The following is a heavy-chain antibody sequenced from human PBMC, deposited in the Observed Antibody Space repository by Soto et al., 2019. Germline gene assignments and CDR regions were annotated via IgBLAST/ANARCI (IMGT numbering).Heavy chain of an antibody. J-gene: IGHJ4*02. CDR2: IYYSGST. CDR3: AGLRTAVAGTGTFDY. D-gene: IGHD6-19*01. Sequence: QLQLQESGPGLVKPSETLSLTCTVSGGSISSSSYYWGWIRQPPGKGLEWIGSIYYSGSTYYNPSLKSRVTISVDTSKHQFPRKLSSVTAADTAVYYCAGLRTAVAGTGTFDYWGQGTLVTVSS. CDR1: GGSISSSSYY. V-gene: IGHV4-39*01.